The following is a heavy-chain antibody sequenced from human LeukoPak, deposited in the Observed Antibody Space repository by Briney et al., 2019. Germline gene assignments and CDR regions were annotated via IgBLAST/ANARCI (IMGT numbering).Heavy chain of an antibody. Sequence: GSLRLSCEASGFMFNNYDMSWVRQAPGKGLEWVSVISGSGGSTYYVDSVKGRFSITRDNSKNMVYLQMNSLRAEDTATYYCAKDRRTSSFEVDYWGQGTLVTVSS. CDR3: AKDRRTSSFEVDY. D-gene: IGHD6-6*01. CDR2: ISGSGGST. J-gene: IGHJ4*02. V-gene: IGHV3-23*01. CDR1: GFMFNNYD.